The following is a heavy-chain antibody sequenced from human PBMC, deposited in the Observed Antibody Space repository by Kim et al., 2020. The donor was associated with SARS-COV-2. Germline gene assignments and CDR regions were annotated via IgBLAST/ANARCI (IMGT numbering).Heavy chain of an antibody. J-gene: IGHJ4*02. Sequence: AHAVRGRFTISRDNSKTTMYLQMNSRRAEDTAVYYCAKDLRHIVATMTDYWGQGTLVTVSS. CDR3: AKDLRHIVATMTDY. V-gene: IGHV3-23*01. D-gene: IGHD5-12*01.